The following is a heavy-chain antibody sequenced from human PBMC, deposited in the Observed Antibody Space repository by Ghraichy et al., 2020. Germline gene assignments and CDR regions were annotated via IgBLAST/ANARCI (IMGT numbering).Heavy chain of an antibody. J-gene: IGHJ4*02. V-gene: IGHV3-23*01. CDR1: GFTFSSYA. D-gene: IGHD3-3*01. CDR3: AKDPRGGITIFGVVTSPFDY. CDR2: ISGSGGST. Sequence: GSLRLSCAASGFTFSSYAMSWVRQAPGKGLEWVSAISGSGGSTYYADSVKGRFTISRDNSKNTLYLQMNSLRAEDTAVYYCAKDPRGGITIFGVVTSPFDYWGQGTLVTVSS.